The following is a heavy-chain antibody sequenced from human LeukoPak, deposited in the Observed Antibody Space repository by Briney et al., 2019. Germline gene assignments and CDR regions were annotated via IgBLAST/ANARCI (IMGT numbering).Heavy chain of an antibody. D-gene: IGHD3-22*01. CDR1: GGSISSGGYS. Sequence: SETLSLTCTVSGGSISSGGYSWSWIRQHPGKGLEWIGYIYYSGSTYYNPSLKSRVTISVDTSKNQFSQKLSSVTAADTAVYYCARVISYYYDSSGEFGGDWFDPWGQGTLVTVSS. V-gene: IGHV4-31*03. CDR3: ARVISYYYDSSGEFGGDWFDP. J-gene: IGHJ5*02. CDR2: IYYSGST.